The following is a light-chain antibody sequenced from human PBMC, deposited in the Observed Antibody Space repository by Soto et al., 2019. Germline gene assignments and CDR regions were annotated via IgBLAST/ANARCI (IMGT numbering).Light chain of an antibody. CDR2: EVF. Sequence: QSALTQPPSASGSPGQSVTISCTGTSSDVGGYNFVSWYQQHPGKAPKLVIFEVFKRPSGVPDRFSGSKSGNTASLTVSGLQTEDEADYYCSSYAGTNNLEVFGGGTKLT. CDR3: SSYAGTNNLEV. J-gene: IGLJ2*01. V-gene: IGLV2-8*01. CDR1: SSDVGGYNF.